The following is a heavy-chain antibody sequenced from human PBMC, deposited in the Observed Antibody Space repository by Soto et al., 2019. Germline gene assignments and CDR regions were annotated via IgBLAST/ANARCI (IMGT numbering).Heavy chain of an antibody. CDR3: ARDIEPPGLFFDY. D-gene: IGHD6-13*01. CDR1: GFSFCDYY. V-gene: IGHV3-11*01. CDR2: IDFRSNSI. Sequence: GGSLILSCAASGFSFCDYYMSWIRQAPGKGLEWVSYIDFRSNSIYYADSVKGRFTISRDNAKNSLYLQMNSLRAEDTAVYYCARDIEPPGLFFDYWGQGTLVTVSS. J-gene: IGHJ4*02.